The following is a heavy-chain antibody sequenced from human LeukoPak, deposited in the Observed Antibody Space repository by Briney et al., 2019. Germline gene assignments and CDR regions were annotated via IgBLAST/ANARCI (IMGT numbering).Heavy chain of an antibody. J-gene: IGHJ4*02. CDR3: ARGFRNGPFDG. CDR1: GFTFAVYG. V-gene: IGHV3-20*04. CDR2: INRNGGST. D-gene: IGHD2-8*01. Sequence: GGSLRLSCEASGFTFAVYGMSWVRQPPGKGLGWVSGINRNGGSTDYADSVKGRFTISRDNAKNSHFLQMNSLRVEDTALYYCARGFRNGPFDGWVQGTLVTVSS.